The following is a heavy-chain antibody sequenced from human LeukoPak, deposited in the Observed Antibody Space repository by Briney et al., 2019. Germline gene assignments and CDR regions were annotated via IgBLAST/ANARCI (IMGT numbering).Heavy chain of an antibody. CDR3: AREWSGSLSFDP. V-gene: IGHV1-8*03. CDR1: GYTFTSYD. J-gene: IGHJ5*02. CDR2: MTPNSGNT. Sequence: ASVKVSCKASGYTFTSYDINWVRQATGQGLEWMGWMTPNSGNTGYAQKFQGRVTITRNTSISTAYMELSSLRSEDTAVYYCAREWSGSLSFDPWGQGTLVTVSS. D-gene: IGHD2-15*01.